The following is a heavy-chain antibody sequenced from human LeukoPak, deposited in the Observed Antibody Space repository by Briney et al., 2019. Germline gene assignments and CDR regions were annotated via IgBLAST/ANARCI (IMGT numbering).Heavy chain of an antibody. CDR2: IRIGGGGT. Sequence: GGSLRLSCAASGFYLTTYAMTWVRQAPAKGLEWVSSIRIGGGGTYYADSVKGRFTISRDNSENTLHLQMNNLRVEDAARYFCARCMVLSQGWCNWFDPWGQGTLVTVSS. J-gene: IGHJ5*02. D-gene: IGHD6-13*01. CDR1: GFYLTTYA. CDR3: ARCMVLSQGWCNWFDP. V-gene: IGHV3-23*01.